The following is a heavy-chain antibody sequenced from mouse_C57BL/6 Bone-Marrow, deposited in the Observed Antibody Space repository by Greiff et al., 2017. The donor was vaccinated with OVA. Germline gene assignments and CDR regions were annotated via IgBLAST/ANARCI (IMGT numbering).Heavy chain of an antibody. V-gene: IGHV14-3*01. Sequence: EVQLQQSVAELVRPGASVKLSCTASGFNIKNSYMHWVKQRPEQGLEWIGRIDPANGDTKYAPKFQGKATITADTSSNTAYLQLSSLTSEDTASYFCARGSTRTRAWFAYWGKGAQVTVSA. J-gene: IGHJ3*01. CDR2: IDPANGDT. CDR1: GFNIKNSY. CDR3: ARGSTRTRAWFAY. D-gene: IGHD3-3*01.